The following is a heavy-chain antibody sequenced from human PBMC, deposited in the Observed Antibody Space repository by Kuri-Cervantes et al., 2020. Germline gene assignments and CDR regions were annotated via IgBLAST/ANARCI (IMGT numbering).Heavy chain of an antibody. D-gene: IGHD3-22*01. CDR1: GFTFSSYA. V-gene: IGHV4-34*01. Sequence: GSLRLSCAASGFTFSSYAMSWVRQAPGKGLEWIGEINHSGSTYYNPSLKSRVTISVDTSKNQFSLKLSSVTAADSAVYYCARISGYYYADFDYWGQGTLVTVSS. J-gene: IGHJ4*02. CDR3: ARISGYYYADFDY. CDR2: INHSGST.